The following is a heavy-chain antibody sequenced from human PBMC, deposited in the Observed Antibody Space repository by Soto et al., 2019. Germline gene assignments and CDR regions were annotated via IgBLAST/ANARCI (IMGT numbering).Heavy chain of an antibody. CDR1: GDTFTGYY. Sequence: ASVKVSCTASGDTFTGYYMPWVRQAPGQGLEWMGWINPNSGGTNYAQKFQGWVTMTRDTSISTAYMELSRLRSDDTAVYYCARGIGELSSNWFDPWGQGTLVTVSS. D-gene: IGHD3-16*02. V-gene: IGHV1-2*04. J-gene: IGHJ5*02. CDR3: ARGIGELSSNWFDP. CDR2: INPNSGGT.